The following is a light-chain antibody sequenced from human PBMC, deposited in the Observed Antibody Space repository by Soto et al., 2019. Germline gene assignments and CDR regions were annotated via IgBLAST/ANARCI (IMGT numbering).Light chain of an antibody. J-gene: IGKJ5*01. Sequence: EFVLTQSPATLSLSPGERATLSCRASQSVSSYLAWYQQKPGQPPRLVISGASTRAPGIPARFSGFGSGTDFTLTISSLQSEDFAIYYCQQYNNWPAITFGQGTRLENK. CDR2: GAS. CDR1: QSVSSY. CDR3: QQYNNWPAIT. V-gene: IGKV3D-15*01.